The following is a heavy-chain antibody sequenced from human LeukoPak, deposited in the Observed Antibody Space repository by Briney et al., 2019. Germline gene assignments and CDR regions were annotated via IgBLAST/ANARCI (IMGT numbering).Heavy chain of an antibody. J-gene: IGHJ6*03. CDR1: GGSISSSSYY. CDR2: IYYSGST. CDR3: ARHSGYSYGYAYYYYMDV. V-gene: IGHV4-39*01. D-gene: IGHD5-18*01. Sequence: SETLSLTCTVSGGSISSSSYYWGWLRQPPGQGLEWIGSIYYSGSTYYNPSIKSRVTISVDPSKTQFSLKLSSVTAADTAVYYCARHSGYSYGYAYYYYMDVWGKGTTVTVSS.